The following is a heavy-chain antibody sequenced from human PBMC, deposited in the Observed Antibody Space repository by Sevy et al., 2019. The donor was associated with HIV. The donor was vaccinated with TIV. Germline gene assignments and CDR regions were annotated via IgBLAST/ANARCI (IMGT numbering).Heavy chain of an antibody. CDR2: LSFCCGEI. V-gene: IGHV3-23*01. D-gene: IGHD2-8*01. CDR3: AREGCTKPHDY. J-gene: IGHJ4*02. CDR1: GFTFSKYS. Sequence: GGSLRLSCAASGFTFSKYSMSWVRQPPGKGLEWVSTLSFCCGEINYADCVKGRFTISRDNSKSSVYLQMNNLRPEDTAVYYCAREGCTKPHDYWGQGTLVTVSS.